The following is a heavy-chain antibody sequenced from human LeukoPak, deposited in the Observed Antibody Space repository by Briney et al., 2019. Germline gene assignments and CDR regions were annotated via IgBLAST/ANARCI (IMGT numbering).Heavy chain of an antibody. Sequence: PGGSLRLSCAASGFTFTSYTMNWVRQAPGKGLEWISYIRTSGGVVSYTDSVRGRFTIYTDSAKNSLYLQMNSLRDDDTAVYYCVRDQFYAFDVWGQGTMVTVSS. V-gene: IGHV3-48*02. CDR3: VRDQFYAFDV. J-gene: IGHJ3*01. CDR2: IRTSGGVV. CDR1: GFTFTSYT.